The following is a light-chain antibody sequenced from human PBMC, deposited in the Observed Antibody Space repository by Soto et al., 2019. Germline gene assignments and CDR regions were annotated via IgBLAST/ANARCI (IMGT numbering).Light chain of an antibody. Sequence: QSVLTQPPSASGTPGQRVTISCSGSSSNIGGNSVNWYQHLPGTAPKILMYSDDERPSGVPDRFSGSKSGTSASLAISGLQSEDEADYYCAAWNDNLNGPVFGGGTKGTVL. V-gene: IGLV1-44*01. CDR3: AAWNDNLNGPV. CDR1: SSNIGGNS. CDR2: SDD. J-gene: IGLJ2*01.